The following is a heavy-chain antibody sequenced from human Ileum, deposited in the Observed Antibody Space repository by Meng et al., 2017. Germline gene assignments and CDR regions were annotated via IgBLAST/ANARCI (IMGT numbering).Heavy chain of an antibody. D-gene: IGHD6-19*01. Sequence: GPRPDDAPQSPLLTGVSSGDIVSSPTAAWNWFRQSPSRGLEWLGRTYYRSKWYYDYAVSVKSRISVNPDTSKNQFSLQLNSVTPEDTAVYFCARENSGWFFWGQGALVTVSS. J-gene: IGHJ4*02. CDR2: TYYRSKWYY. CDR1: GDIVSSPTAA. V-gene: IGHV6-1*01. CDR3: ARENSGWFF.